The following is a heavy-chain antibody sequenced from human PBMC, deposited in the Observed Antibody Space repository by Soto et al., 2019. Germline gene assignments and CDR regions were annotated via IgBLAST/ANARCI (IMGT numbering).Heavy chain of an antibody. J-gene: IGHJ4*02. Sequence: SETLSLTCSVSGASINHNYWSWIRQSPGRGLEWIGFVYYTGTTTTKYNPSLQSRVAMSVDSPKNQFSLKLTSMTAADTAFYYCAKYSCTDAEGYRLDFWGPGSLVTVSS. V-gene: IGHV4-59*01. CDR3: AKYSCTDAEGYRLDF. CDR1: GASINHNY. CDR2: VYYTGTT. D-gene: IGHD5-12*01.